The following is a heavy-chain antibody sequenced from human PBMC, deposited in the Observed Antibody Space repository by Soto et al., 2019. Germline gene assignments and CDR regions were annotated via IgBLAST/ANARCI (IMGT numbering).Heavy chain of an antibody. CDR2: IDPSDSYT. D-gene: IGHD1-20*01. V-gene: IGHV5-10-1*01. Sequence: GEAQKISCKGSGYSFTSYWISSLRQMPGKGLEWMGRIDPSDSYTNYSPSFQGHVTISADKSISTAYLQWSSLKASDTAMYYCARRSLTGTTSLINGMDVWGQGTTVTVSS. CDR3: ARRSLTGTTSLINGMDV. CDR1: GYSFTSYW. J-gene: IGHJ6*02.